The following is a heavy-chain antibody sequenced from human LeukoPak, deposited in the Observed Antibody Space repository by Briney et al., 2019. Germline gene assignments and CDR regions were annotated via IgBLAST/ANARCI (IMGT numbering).Heavy chain of an antibody. V-gene: IGHV4-38-2*01. J-gene: IGHJ4*02. CDR3: ARGITIFRVVIIYFDY. CDR1: GYSISSGYY. Sequence: PSETLSLTCAVSGYSISSGYYWGWIRQPPGKGLEWIGSIYHSGSTYYNPSLKSRVTISVDTSKNQFSLKLSSVTAADTAVYYCARGITIFRVVIIYFDYWGQGTLVTVSS. CDR2: IYHSGST. D-gene: IGHD3-3*01.